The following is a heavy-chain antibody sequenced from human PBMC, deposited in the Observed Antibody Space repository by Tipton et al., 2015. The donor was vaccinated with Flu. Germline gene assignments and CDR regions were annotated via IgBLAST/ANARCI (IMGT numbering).Heavy chain of an antibody. V-gene: IGHV4-38-2*02. Sequence: TLSLTCAVSGYSITSGYYWGWVRQPPGKGLEWIGTIYHSGSTYYNPSLKSRVTMSLDLFKNQISLRLSSVTAADTAVYYCARERRGGWPFYDAFDFWGQGTTVTVSS. D-gene: IGHD6-19*01. J-gene: IGHJ3*01. CDR3: ARERRGGWPFYDAFDF. CDR2: IYHSGST. CDR1: GYSITSGYY.